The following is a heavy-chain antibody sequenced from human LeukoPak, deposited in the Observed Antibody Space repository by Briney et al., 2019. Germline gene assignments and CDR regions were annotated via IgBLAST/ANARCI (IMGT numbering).Heavy chain of an antibody. J-gene: IGHJ2*01. CDR1: GFTFSNYW. D-gene: IGHD4-17*01. CDR3: ARGGYGAYYFDL. CDR2: INSDGIRT. Sequence: GGSLRLSCAASGFTFSNYWMHWVRQAPGKGLVWVSRINSDGIRTSYADSVKGRFTISRDNAENTLYLQMNSLRAEDTAVYYCARGGYGAYYFDLWGRGTLVTVSS. V-gene: IGHV3-74*01.